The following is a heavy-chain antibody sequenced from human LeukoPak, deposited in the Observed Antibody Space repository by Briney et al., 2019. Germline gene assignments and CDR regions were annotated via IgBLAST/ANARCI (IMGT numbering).Heavy chain of an antibody. CDR3: AKDIAHCSGGSCYSPLVGMDV. J-gene: IGHJ6*02. D-gene: IGHD2-15*01. Sequence: GRSLRLSCAASGFTFDDYAMHWVRQAPGKGLKWVSGISWNSGSIGYADSVKGRFTISRDNAKNSLYLQMNSLRAEDTALYNCAKDIAHCSGGSCYSPLVGMDVWGQGTTVTVSS. V-gene: IGHV3-9*01. CDR2: ISWNSGSI. CDR1: GFTFDDYA.